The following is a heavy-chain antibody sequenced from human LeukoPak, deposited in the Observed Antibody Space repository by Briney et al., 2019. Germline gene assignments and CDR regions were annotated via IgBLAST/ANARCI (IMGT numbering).Heavy chain of an antibody. V-gene: IGHV1-18*01. CDR1: GYTFTSYG. J-gene: IGHJ4*02. CDR2: ISAYNGNT. D-gene: IGHD6-13*01. Sequence: ASVKVSCKASGYTFTSYGISWVRQAPGQGLEWMGWISAYNGNTNYAQKLQGRATMTTDTSTSTAYMELRSLRSDDTAVYYCARDIAAAGFYDYWGQGTLVTVSS. CDR3: ARDIAAAGFYDY.